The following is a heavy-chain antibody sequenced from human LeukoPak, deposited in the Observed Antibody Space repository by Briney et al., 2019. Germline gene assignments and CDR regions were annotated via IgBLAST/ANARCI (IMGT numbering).Heavy chain of an antibody. CDR3: TTDLSELDDSGYYAKYFHH. CDR2: IKSKTDGGTI. D-gene: IGHD3-22*01. V-gene: IGHV3-15*01. J-gene: IGHJ1*01. CDR1: GFTFSRVW. Sequence: GGSLRLSCAASGFTFSRVWMSWVRQAPGKGLEWVGRIKSKTDGGTIDYAAPVKGRFTISRDDSKDTLFLQMNSLKTEDTAVYYCTTDLSELDDSGYYAKYFHHWGQGTLVSVSS.